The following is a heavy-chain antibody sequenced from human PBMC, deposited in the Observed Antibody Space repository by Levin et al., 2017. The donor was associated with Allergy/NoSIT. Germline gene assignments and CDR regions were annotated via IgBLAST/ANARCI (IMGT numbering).Heavy chain of an antibody. CDR1: GGSISSYY. CDR2: IYYSGST. CDR3: ARNTQWLDYYFDY. J-gene: IGHJ4*02. D-gene: IGHD6-19*01. Sequence: PSETLSLTCTVSGGSISSYYWSWIRQPPGKGLEWIGYIYYSGSTNYNPSLKSRVTISVDTSKNQFSLKLSSVTAADTAVYYCARNTQWLDYYFDYWGQGTLVTVSS. V-gene: IGHV4-59*08.